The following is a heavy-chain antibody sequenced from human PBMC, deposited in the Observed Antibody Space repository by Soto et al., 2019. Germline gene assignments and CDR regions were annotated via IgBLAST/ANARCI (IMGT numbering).Heavy chain of an antibody. Sequence: ASVKASSRASGFTFTSSAMQWVRQPRGQRLEWIGWIVVGSGNTNYAQKFQERVTITRDMSTSKAYMELSSLRSEDTAVYYCAAEVVPGYYYMDVWGKGTTVTVSS. V-gene: IGHV1-58*02. J-gene: IGHJ6*03. CDR3: AAEVVPGYYYMDV. CDR2: IVVGSGNT. D-gene: IGHD2-21*01. CDR1: GFTFTSSA.